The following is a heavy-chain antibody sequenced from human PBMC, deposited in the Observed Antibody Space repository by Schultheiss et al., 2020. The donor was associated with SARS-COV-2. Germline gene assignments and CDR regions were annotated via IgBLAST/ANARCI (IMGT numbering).Heavy chain of an antibody. J-gene: IGHJ4*02. CDR3: ARSTDSSGYYPYFDY. CDR2: IDPSNSYT. Sequence: GESLKISCAASGFTFSSYGMHWVRQAPGKGLEWVSAIDPSNSYTQYADSVRGRFTISRDNAKNSLYLQMNSLRAEDTAVYYCARSTDSSGYYPYFDYWGQGTLVTVSS. V-gene: IGHV3-21*04. CDR1: GFTFSSYG. D-gene: IGHD3-22*01.